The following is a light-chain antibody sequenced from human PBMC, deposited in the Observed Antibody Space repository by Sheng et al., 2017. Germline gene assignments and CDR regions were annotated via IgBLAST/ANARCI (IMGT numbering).Light chain of an antibody. Sequence: EIVMTQSPATLSVSPGERATLSCRASQSVSSSYLAWYQQKPGQSPRLLIYGASSRATGIPDRFSGSGSGTDFTLTISRLEPEDFAVYYCQQYGSSPGCTFGPGTKVDIK. V-gene: IGKV3-20*01. CDR3: QQYGSSPGCT. J-gene: IGKJ3*01. CDR2: GAS. CDR1: QSVSSSY.